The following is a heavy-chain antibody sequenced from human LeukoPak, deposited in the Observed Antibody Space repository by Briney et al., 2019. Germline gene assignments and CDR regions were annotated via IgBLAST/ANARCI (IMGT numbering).Heavy chain of an antibody. CDR3: ARHRGNDKGDYGSYYYGMDV. CDR1: GDSISSGNW. J-gene: IGHJ6*02. Sequence: SETLSLTCAVSGDSISSGNWWSCVRQPPGKGLEWIGEIYHSGSTNYNPSLKSRVTISVDKSMKQFSLKLTSVTAADTAVYYCARHRGNDKGDYGSYYYGMDVWGQGTRVTVSS. D-gene: IGHD4-17*01. CDR2: IYHSGST. V-gene: IGHV4-4*02.